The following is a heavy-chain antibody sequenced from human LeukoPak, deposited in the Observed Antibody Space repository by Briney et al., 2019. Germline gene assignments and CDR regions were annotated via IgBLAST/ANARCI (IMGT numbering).Heavy chain of an antibody. D-gene: IGHD5-18*01. J-gene: IGHJ6*03. Sequence: GGSLRLSCAASGFPFSSYWMTWVRQAPGKGLEWVANIKEDGSEKYYVDSVKGRFTISRDNAKNSLYLQMNSLRAEDTAVYYCARGDTDYYYMDVWGKGTTVTISS. V-gene: IGHV3-7*03. CDR1: GFPFSSYW. CDR3: ARGDTDYYYMDV. CDR2: IKEDGSEK.